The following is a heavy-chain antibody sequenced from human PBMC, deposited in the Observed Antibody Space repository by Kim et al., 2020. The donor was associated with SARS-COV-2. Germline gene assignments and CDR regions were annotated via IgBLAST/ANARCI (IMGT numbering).Heavy chain of an antibody. CDR3: ARGQTSFTTGWYVDF. J-gene: IGHJ4*02. D-gene: IGHD6-19*01. Sequence: DSVKGRFIISRDMSKNTLDLHMSSLRVEDTAIYYCARGQTSFTTGWYVDFWGQGTRVTVSS. V-gene: IGHV3-53*05.